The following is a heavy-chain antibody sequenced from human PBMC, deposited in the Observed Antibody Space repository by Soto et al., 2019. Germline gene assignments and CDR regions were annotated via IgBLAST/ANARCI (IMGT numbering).Heavy chain of an antibody. J-gene: IGHJ4*02. CDR3: AKFGMATTKRSPPYYIDY. CDR2: ISGSGGGT. V-gene: IGHV3-23*01. Sequence: LRLSCAASGFTFSSYAMSWVRQAPGKGLEWVSSISGSGGGTYYADSVKGRFTFSRDNSKNTLYLQMNSLRAEDTAVYYCAKFGMATTKRSPPYYIDYWGQGALVTVSS. D-gene: IGHD1-1*01. CDR1: GFTFSSYA.